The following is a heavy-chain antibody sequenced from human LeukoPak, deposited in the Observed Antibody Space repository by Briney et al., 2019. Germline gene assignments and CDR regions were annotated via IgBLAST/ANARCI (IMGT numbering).Heavy chain of an antibody. D-gene: IGHD3-22*01. V-gene: IGHV4-38-2*02. CDR3: ARMLYYYDSSGYYYRGLWFDP. J-gene: IGHJ5*02. CDR1: GYSISSGYY. CDR2: IYHSGST. Sequence: SETLSLTCTVSGYSISSGYYWGWIRQPPGKGLEWIGSIYHSGSTYYNPSLKSRVTISVDTSKNQFSLKLSSVTAADTAVYYCARMLYYYDSSGYYYRGLWFDPWGQGTLVTVSS.